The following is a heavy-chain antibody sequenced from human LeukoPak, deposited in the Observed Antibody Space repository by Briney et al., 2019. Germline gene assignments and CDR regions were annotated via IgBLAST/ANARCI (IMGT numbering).Heavy chain of an antibody. Sequence: PGGSLRLSCSASGFTFSTYVMHWVRQAPGKGLECISAITSTGARTFYADSVKGRFTISRDNSKNTVYLQMSSLRPEDTAVYYCVNGGFYDSGSHFKIGGYWGQGTLVTVSS. CDR2: ITSTGART. CDR1: GFTFSTYV. V-gene: IGHV3-64D*09. CDR3: VNGGFYDSGSHFKIGGY. J-gene: IGHJ4*02. D-gene: IGHD3-10*01.